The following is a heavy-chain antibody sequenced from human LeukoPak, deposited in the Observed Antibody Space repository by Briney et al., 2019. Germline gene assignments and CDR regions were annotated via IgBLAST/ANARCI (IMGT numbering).Heavy chain of an antibody. V-gene: IGHV3-23*01. CDR2: ISGSCGST. CDR3: AKGQARHYDFWSGTNWFDP. J-gene: IGHJ5*02. D-gene: IGHD3-3*01. CDR1: GFTFSSYA. Sequence: PGGSLRLSCAASGFTFSSYAMSGVRQAPGKGLEWVSAISGSCGSTYYADSVKGRFTISRDNSKNTLYLQMNSLRAEDTAVYYCAKGQARHYDFWSGTNWFDPWGQGTLVTVSS.